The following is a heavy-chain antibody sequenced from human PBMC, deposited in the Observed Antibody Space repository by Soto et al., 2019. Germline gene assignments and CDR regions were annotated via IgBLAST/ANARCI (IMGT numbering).Heavy chain of an antibody. CDR1: GYSLTSGYY. CDR3: ARARIAVAGTIVDY. D-gene: IGHD6-19*01. V-gene: IGHV4-38-2*01. Sequence: SETLSLTCAVSGYSLTSGYYCGWIRQPPGKGLEWIGSIYHSGDTYYNPSLKSRVTISVDTSKNHFSLKLTSVTAADTAVYYCARARIAVAGTIVDYWGQGTLVTVSS. J-gene: IGHJ4*02. CDR2: IYHSGDT.